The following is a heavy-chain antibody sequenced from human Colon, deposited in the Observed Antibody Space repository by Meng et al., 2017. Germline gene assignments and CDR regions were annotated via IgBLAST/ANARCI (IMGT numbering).Heavy chain of an antibody. Sequence: QLQLQESGPGPVKPSETLSLTCTVSGGAISNSRYYWGWIRQPPGKGLEWVGSISYSANTYYNSSLKSRVTISVDSSKNQFSLNLSSVTAADTAVYYCARQISSFGAYYFDYWGQGTLVTVSS. D-gene: IGHD3-16*01. CDR1: GGAISNSRYY. CDR3: ARQISSFGAYYFDY. CDR2: ISYSANT. J-gene: IGHJ4*02. V-gene: IGHV4-39*01.